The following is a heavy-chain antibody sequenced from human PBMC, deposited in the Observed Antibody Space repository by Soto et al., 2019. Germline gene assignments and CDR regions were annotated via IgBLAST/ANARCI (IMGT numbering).Heavy chain of an antibody. CDR2: INPSGGST. J-gene: IGHJ4*02. CDR1: GYTFTSYY. CDR3: ARQKAGYSRGLVQVFDY. V-gene: IGHV1-46*01. D-gene: IGHD6-19*01. Sequence: ASVKVSCKASGYTFTSYYMHWVRQAPGQGLEWMGIINPSGGSTSYAQKFQGRVTMTRDTSTSTVYMELSSLRSEDTAVYYCARQKAGYSRGLVQVFDYWGQGTLVTVSS.